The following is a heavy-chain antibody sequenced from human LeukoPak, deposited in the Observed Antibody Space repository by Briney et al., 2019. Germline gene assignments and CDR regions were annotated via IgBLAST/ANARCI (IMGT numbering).Heavy chain of an antibody. CDR2: IYTSGST. Sequence: SETLSLTCTVSGGSISSYYWSWIRQPAGKGLEWIGRIYTSGSTNYNPSLKSRVTMSVDTSKNQFSLKLSSVTAADTAVYYCARSAIAAAGTHYYYYMDVWGKGTTVTVSS. CDR1: GGSISSYY. J-gene: IGHJ6*03. V-gene: IGHV4-4*07. D-gene: IGHD6-13*01. CDR3: ARSAIAAAGTHYYYYMDV.